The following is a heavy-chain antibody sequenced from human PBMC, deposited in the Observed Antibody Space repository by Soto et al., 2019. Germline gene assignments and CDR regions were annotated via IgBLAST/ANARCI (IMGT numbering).Heavy chain of an antibody. V-gene: IGHV1-46*01. J-gene: IGHJ4*02. Sequence: GASVKVSCKASNDSLSSHFIHWVRQAPAEGLEWMEIINPGPNSASYSKEFQGRLTLTSDRPSRTVYMQLSNLRSDDTAVYYCAGACSRVSSVVAAYWGQGTLVTVSS. CDR2: INPGPNSA. CDR1: NDSLSSHF. CDR3: AGACSRVSSVVAAY. D-gene: IGHD2-15*01.